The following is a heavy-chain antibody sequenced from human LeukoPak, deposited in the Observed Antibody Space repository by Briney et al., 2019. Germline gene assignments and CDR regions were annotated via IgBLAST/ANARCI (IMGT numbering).Heavy chain of an antibody. CDR2: ISSSSNYI. J-gene: IGHJ4*02. D-gene: IGHD3-10*01. Sequence: PGGSLRLSCAASGFTFSSYSMNWVRQAPGKGLEWVSFISSSSNYIYYADSVKGRFTISRDNAKNSLYLQMNSLRAEDTAVYYCASSRSYGTVVSRPDYWGQGTLVTVSS. CDR3: ASSRSYGTVVSRPDY. CDR1: GFTFSSYS. V-gene: IGHV3-21*01.